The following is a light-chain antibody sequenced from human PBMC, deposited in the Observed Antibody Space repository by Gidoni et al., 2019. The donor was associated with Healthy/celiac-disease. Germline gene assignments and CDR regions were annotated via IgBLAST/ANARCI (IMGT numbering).Light chain of an antibody. CDR1: QSISSN. Sequence: EIVMTQSPSTLSVSPGEKATLSCTSSQSISSNFAWYQQKPGQAPRLLIYVASTRATGIPARFRGSGSGTEFTLTISSMKSEDYAVYYCQQYNNWHPLYTFGQGTKLEIK. CDR3: QQYNNWHPLYT. V-gene: IGKV3-15*01. CDR2: VAS. J-gene: IGKJ2*01.